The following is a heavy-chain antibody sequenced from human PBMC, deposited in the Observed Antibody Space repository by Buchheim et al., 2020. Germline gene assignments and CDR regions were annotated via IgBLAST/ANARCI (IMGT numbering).Heavy chain of an antibody. Sequence: QVQLQQWGAGLLKPSETLSLTCAVYGGSFSGYYWSWIRQPPGKGLEWIGEINHSGSTNYNPSLKSRVTISVDTSKNQFSLKLSSVTAADTAVYYCARVKYDSSGYNWFDPWGQGTL. CDR1: GGSFSGYY. D-gene: IGHD3-22*01. J-gene: IGHJ5*02. V-gene: IGHV4-34*01. CDR3: ARVKYDSSGYNWFDP. CDR2: INHSGST.